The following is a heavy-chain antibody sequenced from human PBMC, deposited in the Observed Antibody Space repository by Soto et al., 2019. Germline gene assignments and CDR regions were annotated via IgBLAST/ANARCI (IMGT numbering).Heavy chain of an antibody. CDR3: ARDEKLGYCTNGVCYTDNHYYYYYGMDV. J-gene: IGHJ6*02. V-gene: IGHV1-18*04. D-gene: IGHD2-8*01. Sequence: GASVKVSCKASGYTFTSYGISWVRQAPGQVLGWMGWISAYNGNTNYAQKLQGRVTMTTDTSTSTAYMELRSLRSDDTAVYYCARDEKLGYCTNGVCYTDNHYYYYYGMDVWGQGTTVTSP. CDR2: ISAYNGNT. CDR1: GYTFTSYG.